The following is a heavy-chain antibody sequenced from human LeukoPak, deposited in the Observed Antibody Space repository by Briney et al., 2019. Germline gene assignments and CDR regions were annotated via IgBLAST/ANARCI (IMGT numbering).Heavy chain of an antibody. CDR1: GLTFSSFA. V-gene: IGHV3-23*01. J-gene: IGHJ3*02. CDR2: ISGSGGST. Sequence: GGSLRLSCAASGLTFSSFAMNWVRQAPGKGLEWVSTISGSGGSTYYADSVKGRFTISRDNSKSTLYLQMSSLRADDTAVYFCAKSVPQGGHDSRDAFEIWGQGTMVTVSS. D-gene: IGHD2-2*01. CDR3: AKSVPQGGHDSRDAFEI.